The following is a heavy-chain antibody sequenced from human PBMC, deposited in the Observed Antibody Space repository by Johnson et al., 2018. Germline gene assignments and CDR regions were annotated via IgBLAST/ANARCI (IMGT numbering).Heavy chain of an antibody. V-gene: IGHV3-72*01. D-gene: IGHD6-19*01. J-gene: IGHJ6*03. CDR2: TRNKANSYTT. Sequence: VQLVESGGGLVQPGGSLRLSCAASGFTFSDHYMDWVRQAPGKGLEWVGRTRNKANSYTTEYAASVKGRFTISRDDSKNPLYLQMNSLKTEDTAVYYCARARCASSGWYFYYYYMDVWAKGPRSPSP. CDR1: GFTFSDHY. CDR3: ARARCASSGWYFYYYYMDV.